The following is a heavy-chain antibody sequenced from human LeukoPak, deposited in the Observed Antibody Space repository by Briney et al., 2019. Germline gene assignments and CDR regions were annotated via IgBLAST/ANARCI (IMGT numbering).Heavy chain of an antibody. CDR3: AKDLRFSHSPRYCSGGSCYSDY. CDR2: MSSSSSYI. Sequence: PGGSLRLSCAASGFTFSSYAISWVRQAPGKGLEWVSSMSSSSSYISYADSLKGRFTISRDNAKNSVFLQMNSLRAEDTAVYYCAKDLRFSHSPRYCSGGSCYSDYWGQGTLVTVSS. V-gene: IGHV3-21*01. J-gene: IGHJ4*02. CDR1: GFTFSSYA. D-gene: IGHD2-15*01.